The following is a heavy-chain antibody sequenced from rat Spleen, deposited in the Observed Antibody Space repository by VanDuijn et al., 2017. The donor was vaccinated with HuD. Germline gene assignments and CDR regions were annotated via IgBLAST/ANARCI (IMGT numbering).Heavy chain of an antibody. D-gene: IGHD1-2*01. CDR2: ISTGGGST. CDR1: GFTFSNYY. V-gene: IGHV5-27*01. Sequence: EVQLVESGGDLVQPGRSLKLSCAASGFTFSNYYMAWVRQAPTKGLEWVAYISTGGGSTYYRDSVKGRFTISRDNAKSTLYLQMNSLRSEDTATYYCTRDGYSSPYFDYWGQGVMVTVSS. CDR3: TRDGYSSPYFDY. J-gene: IGHJ2*01.